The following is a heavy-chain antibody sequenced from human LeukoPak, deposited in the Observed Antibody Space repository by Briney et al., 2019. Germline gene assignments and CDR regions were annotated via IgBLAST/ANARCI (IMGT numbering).Heavy chain of an antibody. Sequence: PGGSLRLSCAAPGFTFSSYAMSWVRQAPGKGLEWVSAISGSGGSTYYADSVKGRFTISRDNSKNTLYLQMNSLRAEDTAVYYCAKACSGGSCYGGGDYWGQGTLVTVSS. V-gene: IGHV3-23*01. J-gene: IGHJ4*02. D-gene: IGHD2-15*01. CDR2: ISGSGGST. CDR1: GFTFSSYA. CDR3: AKACSGGSCYGGGDY.